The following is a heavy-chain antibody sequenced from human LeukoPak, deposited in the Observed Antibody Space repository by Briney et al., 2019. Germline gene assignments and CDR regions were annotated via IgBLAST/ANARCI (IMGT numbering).Heavy chain of an antibody. Sequence: SETLSLTCTVSGGSISSYYWSWIRQPPGKGLEWIGYISYSGRTNYNPSLKSRVTISVDTSKNQFSLRLSSVTAADTAVYYCARKTGDLYYFDYWAREPWSPSPQ. CDR3: ARKTGDLYYFDY. V-gene: IGHV4-59*01. D-gene: IGHD7-27*01. CDR2: ISYSGRT. CDR1: GGSISSYY. J-gene: IGHJ4*02.